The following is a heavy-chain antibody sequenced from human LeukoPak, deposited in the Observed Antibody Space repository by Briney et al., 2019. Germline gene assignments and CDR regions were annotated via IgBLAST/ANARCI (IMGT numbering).Heavy chain of an antibody. CDR2: ISSSGSTI. J-gene: IGHJ2*01. CDR3: ARESAPVVAADGDWYFDL. D-gene: IGHD2-15*01. Sequence: GGSLRLSCAASGFTFSSYEMNWVRQAPGKGLEWVSYISSSGSTIYYADSVKGRFTISRDNAKNSLYLQMISLRAEDTAVYYCARESAPVVAADGDWYFDLWGRGTLVTVSS. V-gene: IGHV3-48*03. CDR1: GFTFSSYE.